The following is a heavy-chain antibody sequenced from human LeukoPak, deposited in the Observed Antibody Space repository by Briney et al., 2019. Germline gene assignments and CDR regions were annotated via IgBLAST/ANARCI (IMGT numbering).Heavy chain of an antibody. CDR3: ARYRRATTVTTRGEFDY. CDR1: GVSISSSSYF. CDR2: IYYGGTT. V-gene: IGHV4-39*01. J-gene: IGHJ4*02. Sequence: PSETLSLTCTVSGVSISSSSYFWGWIRQPPGKGLEWIGSIYYGGTTYYSPSLKSRVTISVDTSKNQFSLKLSSATAADTAVYYCARYRRATTVTTRGEFDYWGQGTLVTVSS. D-gene: IGHD4-17*01.